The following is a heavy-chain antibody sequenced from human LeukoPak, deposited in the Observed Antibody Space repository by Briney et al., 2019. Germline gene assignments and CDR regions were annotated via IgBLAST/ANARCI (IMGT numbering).Heavy chain of an antibody. V-gene: IGHV3-15*01. CDR2: IKRKTDGGTT. CDR1: GFTFSNAW. CDR3: TTAPGSIDY. D-gene: IGHD1-14*01. Sequence: GGSLRLSCAASGFTFSNAWMSWVRQAPGKGLEWVGRIKRKTDGGTTDYAAPVKGRFTISRDDSKNTLYLEMNSLKTEDTAVYYCTTAPGSIDYWGQGTLVTVSS. J-gene: IGHJ4*02.